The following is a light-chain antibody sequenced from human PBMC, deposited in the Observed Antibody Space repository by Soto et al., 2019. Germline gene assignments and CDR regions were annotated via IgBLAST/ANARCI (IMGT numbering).Light chain of an antibody. Sequence: QSVLTQPASVSGPPGQSIAISCTGPSSDVGAYNCVSWYQQHPGKAPKLMIYDVSNRPSGVSNRFSGSKSGNTASLTISGLQAEDEADSYCSSYKSSGNYVFGTGTKVTVL. CDR1: SSDVGAYNC. J-gene: IGLJ1*01. CDR3: SSYKSSGNYV. CDR2: DVS. V-gene: IGLV2-14*01.